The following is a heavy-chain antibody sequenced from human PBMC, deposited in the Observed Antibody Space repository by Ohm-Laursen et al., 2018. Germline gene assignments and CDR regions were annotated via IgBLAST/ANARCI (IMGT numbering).Heavy chain of an antibody. CDR2: ISSSGAYL. Sequence: SLRLSCAASGFTFHLYTMNWVRQAPGRGLEWVSSISSSGAYLYYADSLRGRFTISRDNTKNSLSLQMDSLRGEDTAVYYCSRALTTSGFDYWGQGILDTVSS. D-gene: IGHD3-10*01. CDR3: SRALTTSGFDY. V-gene: IGHV3-21*01. CDR1: GFTFHLYT. J-gene: IGHJ4*02.